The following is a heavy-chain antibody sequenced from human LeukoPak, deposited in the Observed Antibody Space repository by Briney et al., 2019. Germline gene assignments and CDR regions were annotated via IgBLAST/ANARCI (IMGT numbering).Heavy chain of an antibody. CDR3: AREPFYSGYDVLDY. CDR1: GFTFKTYY. V-gene: IGHV3-7*01. CDR2: INQDGSEK. Sequence: GGSLRLSCAASGFTFKTYYMSWVRQAPGKGLEWVANINQDGSEKNYVDSVKGRFTISRDNAKDSLYLQMNGLRAEDTAVYYCAREPFYSGYDVLDYWGQGTLVTVSS. D-gene: IGHD5-12*01. J-gene: IGHJ4*02.